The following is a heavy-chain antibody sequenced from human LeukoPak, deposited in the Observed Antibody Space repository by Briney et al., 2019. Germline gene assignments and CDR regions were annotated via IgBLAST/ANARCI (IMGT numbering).Heavy chain of an antibody. CDR3: ARGGIYSGNYYEY. CDR2: IYPGDSDT. CDR1: GYSFTSYW. D-gene: IGHD1-26*01. J-gene: IGHJ4*02. Sequence: PGESLKISCKGSGYSFTSYWIGWVRQMPGKGLEWMGIIYPGDSDTRYSPSFQGQVTISADKSTSSAYLQWGSLKASDTAMYYCARGGIYSGNYYEYWGQGTLVTVTS. V-gene: IGHV5-51*01.